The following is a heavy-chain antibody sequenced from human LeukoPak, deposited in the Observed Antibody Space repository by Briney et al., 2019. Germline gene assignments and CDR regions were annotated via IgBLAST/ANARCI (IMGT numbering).Heavy chain of an antibody. V-gene: IGHV3-64*01. D-gene: IGHD3-22*01. CDR3: ARGYYYDSSGYYKGLSGPFDY. CDR2: INSNGGST. CDR1: GFTFSSYA. Sequence: PGGSLRLSCAASGFTFSSYAMHWVRQAPGKGLEYVSAINSNGGSTYYANSVKGRFTISRDNSKNTLYLQMGSLRAEDMAVYYCARGYYYDSSGYYKGLSGPFDYWGQGTLVTVSS. J-gene: IGHJ4*02.